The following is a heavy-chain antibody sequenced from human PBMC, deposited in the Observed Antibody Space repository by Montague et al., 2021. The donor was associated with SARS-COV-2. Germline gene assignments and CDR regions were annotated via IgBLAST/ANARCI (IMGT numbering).Heavy chain of an antibody. CDR3: ARLESTRGVIIRGAFHI. J-gene: IGHJ3*02. CDR2: IYYSGSA. V-gene: IGHV4-39*01. CDR1: GDSINNSRYY. D-gene: IGHD3-10*01. Sequence: SETLSLTCSLSGDSINNSRYYWGWIRRPPGKGLEWIGTIYYSGSAYYXPSLKSRVTISVDTSKDQFSLKLNSVTATDTAVYYCARLESTRGVIIRGAFHIWGQGTKVTVSS.